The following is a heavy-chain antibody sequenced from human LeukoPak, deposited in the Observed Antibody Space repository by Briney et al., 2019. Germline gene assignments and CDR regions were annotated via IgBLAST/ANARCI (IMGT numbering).Heavy chain of an antibody. D-gene: IGHD3-9*01. J-gene: IGHJ4*02. Sequence: SETLSLTCTVSGGSISSYYWSWIRQPTGKGLEWIGYIYYSGSTNYNPSLKSRVTISVDTSKNQFSLKLSSVTAADTAVYYCARGTYYDILTGPFWGYWGQGTLVTVSS. CDR2: IYYSGST. CDR3: ARGTYYDILTGPFWGY. V-gene: IGHV4-59*01. CDR1: GGSISSYY.